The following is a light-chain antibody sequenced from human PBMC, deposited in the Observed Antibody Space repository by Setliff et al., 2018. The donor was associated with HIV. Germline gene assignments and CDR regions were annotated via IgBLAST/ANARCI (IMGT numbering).Light chain of an antibody. J-gene: IGLJ1*01. V-gene: IGLV2-14*01. CDR2: DVS. CDR1: SSDIGGYNY. Sequence: QSVLTQPASVSGSPGQSITISCTGTSSDIGGYNYVSWYQQHPGKAPKLMIYDVSKRSSGVSNRFSGSKSGNTASLTISGLQAEDEADYYCSSYSSTSTLYVFGTGTKVTVL. CDR3: SSYSSTSTLYV.